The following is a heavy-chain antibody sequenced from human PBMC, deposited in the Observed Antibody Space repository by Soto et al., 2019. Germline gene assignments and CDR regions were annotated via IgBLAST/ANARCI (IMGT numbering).Heavy chain of an antibody. CDR2: INHSGST. D-gene: IGHD3-3*01. CDR3: ARRLIVGPQFDY. CDR1: GGSFSGYY. V-gene: IGHV4-34*01. J-gene: IGHJ4*02. Sequence: QVQLQQWGAGLLKPSETLSLTCAVYGGSFSGYYWSWIRQPPGKGLEWIGEINHSGSTNYNPSLKSRVPLSVDTSKKQFSLKLRSVTAADTAVYYCARRLIVGPQFDYWGQGTLVTVSS.